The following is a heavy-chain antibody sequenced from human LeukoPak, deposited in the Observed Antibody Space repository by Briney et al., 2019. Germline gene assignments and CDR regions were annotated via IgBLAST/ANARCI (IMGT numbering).Heavy chain of an antibody. Sequence: GSLRLSCAASGFTFRSYAMSWVRQAPGKGLEWVSALTGSGTNIYNTDSVRGRFTISRDNSKNTLYLQMSSLRAEDTAVYYCAKGTAVADIYIDYWGQGTLVNVSS. V-gene: IGHV3-23*01. CDR3: AKGTAVADIYIDY. CDR2: LTGSGTNI. D-gene: IGHD6-19*01. J-gene: IGHJ4*02. CDR1: GFTFRSYA.